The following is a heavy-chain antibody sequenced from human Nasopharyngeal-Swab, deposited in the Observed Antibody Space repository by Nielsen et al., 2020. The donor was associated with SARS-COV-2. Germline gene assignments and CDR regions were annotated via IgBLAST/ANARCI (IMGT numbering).Heavy chain of an antibody. D-gene: IGHD3-10*01. Sequence: WIRQPPGKGLEWIGRIYYSGSTYYNPSLKSRVTISVDTSKNQFPLKLTSVTAADTAVYYCAPYGSGSYGVYWGQGTLVTVSS. CDR2: IYYSGST. CDR3: APYGSGSYGVY. V-gene: IGHV4-39*01. J-gene: IGHJ4*02.